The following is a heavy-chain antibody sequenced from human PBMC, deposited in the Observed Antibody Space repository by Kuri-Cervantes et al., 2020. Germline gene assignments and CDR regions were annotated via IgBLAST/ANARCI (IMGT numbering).Heavy chain of an antibody. CDR3: AKSSGH. CDR1: GFTFSSYW. CDR2: ISGSGGRA. Sequence: GGSLRLSCAASGFTFSSYWMSWVRQAPGKGLEWVSGISGSGGRAHYADSVEGRFTISRDNSKNTLYLQMNSLRAEDTAVYYCAKSSGHWGQGTLVTVSS. V-gene: IGHV3-23*01. D-gene: IGHD6-19*01. J-gene: IGHJ4*02.